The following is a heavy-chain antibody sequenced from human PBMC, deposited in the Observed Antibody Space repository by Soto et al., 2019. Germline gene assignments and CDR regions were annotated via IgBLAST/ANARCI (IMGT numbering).Heavy chain of an antibody. CDR3: ARLYPYNYYYGMDV. Sequence: SLTCTVSSGSISSSSFYWGWIRQPPGKGLEWIGSIYYTGSTYYNPSLKSRVTISIDRSKNHFSLKMSSVTAADTAVYYCARLYPYNYYYGMDVCGKGTTLTVSS. CDR2: IYYTGST. J-gene: IGHJ6*04. CDR1: SGSISSSSFY. D-gene: IGHD2-8*01. V-gene: IGHV4-39*02.